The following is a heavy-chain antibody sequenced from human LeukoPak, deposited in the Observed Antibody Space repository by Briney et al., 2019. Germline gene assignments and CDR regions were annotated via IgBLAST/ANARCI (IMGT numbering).Heavy chain of an antibody. CDR3: ARGAVAAAGPGYYYYMDV. CDR2: INPSGGST. Sequence: GASVKVSCKASGYTFTSYYMHWVRQAPGQGLEWMGIINPSGGSTSYAQKFQGRVTMTRDMSTSTVYMELSSLRSEDTAVYYCARGAVAAAGPGYYYYMDVWGKGTTVTVSS. D-gene: IGHD6-13*01. V-gene: IGHV1-46*01. J-gene: IGHJ6*03. CDR1: GYTFTSYY.